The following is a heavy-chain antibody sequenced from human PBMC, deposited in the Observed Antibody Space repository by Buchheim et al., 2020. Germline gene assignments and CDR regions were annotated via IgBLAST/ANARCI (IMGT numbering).Heavy chain of an antibody. CDR2: IKPDGSEK. J-gene: IGHJ4*02. Sequence: EVQLVESGGGLVQPGGSVRLSCAASGFTFSKYWMNWVRQTPGRGLECLANIKPDGSEKYYVDSVKGRFTISRDNATSSLFLQMNSLRAEDTAVYYCARDHDGDSDYDYWGQGTL. CDR3: ARDHDGDSDYDY. CDR1: GFTFSKYW. V-gene: IGHV3-7*04. D-gene: IGHD3-10*01.